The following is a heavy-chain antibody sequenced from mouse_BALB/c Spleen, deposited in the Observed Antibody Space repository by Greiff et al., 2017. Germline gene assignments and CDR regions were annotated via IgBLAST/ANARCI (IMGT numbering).Heavy chain of an antibody. CDR3: TRGTTATDFDY. Sequence: QVQLKESGAELVRPGASVKLSCKASGYTFTSYWINWVKQRPGQGLEWIGNIYPSDSYTNYNQRFKDKATLTVDKSSSTAYMQLSSPTSEDSAVYYCTRGTTATDFDYWGQGTTLTVSS. V-gene: IGHV1-69*02. J-gene: IGHJ2*01. CDR2: IYPSDSYT. D-gene: IGHD1-2*01. CDR1: GYTFTSYW.